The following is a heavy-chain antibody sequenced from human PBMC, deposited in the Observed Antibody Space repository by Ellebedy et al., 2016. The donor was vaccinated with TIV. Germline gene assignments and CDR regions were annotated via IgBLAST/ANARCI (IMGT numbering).Heavy chain of an antibody. J-gene: IGHJ3*02. CDR1: GFIFDDYA. CDR3: VKGLDAFDI. Sequence: PGGSLRLSCAASGFIFDDYAMHWIRQPPGKGLEWVSGISWNSGKLAYPDSVKGRFTISRDNARKSLYLQMNSLRSEDTAFYYCVKGLDAFDIWGQGTMVTVSS. V-gene: IGHV3-9*01. CDR2: ISWNSGKL.